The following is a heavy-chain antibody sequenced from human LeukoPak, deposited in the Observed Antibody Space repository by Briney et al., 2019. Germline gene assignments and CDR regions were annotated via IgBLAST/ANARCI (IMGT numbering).Heavy chain of an antibody. CDR3: AKDRRTDLDY. Sequence: GGSLRLSCAASGFTFSSYGMHWVRQAPGKGLEWVAVISYDGSNKYYADSVKGRFTISRDNSKNTLYLQMNSLRAEDTAVYYCAKDRRTDLDYWGQGTLVTVSS. J-gene: IGHJ4*02. CDR1: GFTFSSYG. V-gene: IGHV3-30*18. D-gene: IGHD1-14*01. CDR2: ISYDGSNK.